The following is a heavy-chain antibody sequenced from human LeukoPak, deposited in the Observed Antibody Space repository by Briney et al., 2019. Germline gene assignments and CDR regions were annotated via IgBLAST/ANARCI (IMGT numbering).Heavy chain of an antibody. CDR2: SNYSGST. Sequence: SETLSRTCTGSGVSGSSFYWSWIRQPPGNRLKWSGYSNYSGSTNYNPSLKRRVTISIDTSKNQVSLNLKSVTAADTAVYYCARGGYGYFTSRTYFDPWGQGTLVIVSS. D-gene: IGHD5-18*01. V-gene: IGHV4-59*02. CDR1: GVSGSSFY. CDR3: ARGGYGYFTSRTYFDP. J-gene: IGHJ5*02.